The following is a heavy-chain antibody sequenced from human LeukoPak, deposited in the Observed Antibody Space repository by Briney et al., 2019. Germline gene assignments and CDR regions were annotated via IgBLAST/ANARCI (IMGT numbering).Heavy chain of an antibody. CDR1: GFTFSSYA. J-gene: IGHJ4*02. Sequence: GGSLRLSCAASGFTFSSYAMHWVRQAPGKGLEGVAVISYDGSNKYYADSVKGRFTISRDNSKNTLYLQMNSLRAEDTAVYYCARGTNSEGFDYWGQGTLVTVSS. V-gene: IGHV3-30*04. D-gene: IGHD2-8*01. CDR2: ISYDGSNK. CDR3: ARGTNSEGFDY.